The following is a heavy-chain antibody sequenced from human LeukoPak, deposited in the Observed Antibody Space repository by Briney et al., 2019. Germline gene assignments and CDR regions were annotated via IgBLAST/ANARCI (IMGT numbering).Heavy chain of an antibody. Sequence: GGSLRLSCAASGFTFSDYYMSWIRQAPGKGLEWVSYISSSSSYTNYADSVKGRFTISRDNAENSVYLQMNSLSVEDTAVYYCAGLDNWFDPWGQGTLVTVSS. CDR1: GFTFSDYY. D-gene: IGHD5/OR15-5a*01. CDR3: AGLDNWFDP. J-gene: IGHJ5*02. V-gene: IGHV3-11*06. CDR2: ISSSSSYT.